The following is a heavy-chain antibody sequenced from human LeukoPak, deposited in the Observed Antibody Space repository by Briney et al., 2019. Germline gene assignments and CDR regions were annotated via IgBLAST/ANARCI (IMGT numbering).Heavy chain of an antibody. CDR3: AREGRRSGDWNYAFDI. CDR2: MNPNSGNT. J-gene: IGHJ3*02. D-gene: IGHD1-7*01. CDR1: GYTFTSYD. V-gene: IGHV1-8*03. Sequence: ASVKVSCKASGYTFTSYDINWVRQATGQGLEWMGWMNPNSGNTGYAQTFQGRVTITRNTSISTAYMELSSLRSEDTAVYYCAREGRRSGDWNYAFDIWGQGTMVTVSS.